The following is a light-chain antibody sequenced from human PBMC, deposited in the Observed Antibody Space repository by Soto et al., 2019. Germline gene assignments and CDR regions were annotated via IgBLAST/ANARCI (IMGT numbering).Light chain of an antibody. V-gene: IGKV3-11*01. Sequence: ETVFTQSPATLSLSPGERATLSCRASQSVSSYLAWYQQKPGQAPRLLIYDASNRATGIPVRFSGSGSGTDFTLTISSLEPEDFAVYYCQQRSNWPPITFGQGTRLEIK. J-gene: IGKJ5*01. CDR2: DAS. CDR1: QSVSSY. CDR3: QQRSNWPPIT.